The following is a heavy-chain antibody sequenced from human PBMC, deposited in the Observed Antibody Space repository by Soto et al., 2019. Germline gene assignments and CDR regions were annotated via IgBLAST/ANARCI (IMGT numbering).Heavy chain of an antibody. CDR3: AKDQTRYYDSSGS. V-gene: IGHV3-48*01. J-gene: IGHJ4*02. Sequence: GGSLRLSCAASGFTFSTYWMDWVRQTPGKGLEWVAYINSSSSFKYYADSVKGRFTISRDNSKNTLYLQMNSLRAEDTAVYYCAKDQTRYYDSSGSWGQGTLVTVSS. CDR2: INSSSSFK. CDR1: GFTFSTYW. D-gene: IGHD3-22*01.